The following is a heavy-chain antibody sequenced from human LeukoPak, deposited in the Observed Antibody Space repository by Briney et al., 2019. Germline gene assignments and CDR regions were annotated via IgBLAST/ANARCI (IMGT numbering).Heavy chain of an antibody. CDR1: EFTFNTYA. D-gene: IGHD2-2*01. CDR3: SKGTQEYLSDAFDI. Sequence: GGSLRLSCVTSEFTFNTYAMNWVRQAPGKGLEWVSGISGSGGTAFYAESVKGRFTISRDNSKNTLYLHMNSLRAEVTAVYFFSKGTQEYLSDAFDIWGQGTMVTVSS. J-gene: IGHJ3*02. V-gene: IGHV3-23*01. CDR2: ISGSGGTA.